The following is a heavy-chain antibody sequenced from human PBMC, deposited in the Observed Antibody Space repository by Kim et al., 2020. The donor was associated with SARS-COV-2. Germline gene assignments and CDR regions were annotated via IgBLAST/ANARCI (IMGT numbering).Heavy chain of an antibody. CDR2: INSDGTTT. J-gene: IGHJ4*02. Sequence: GGSLRLSCAASGFTLSSYWMHWVRQAPGKGLVWVSRINSDGTTTTYVDSVKCRFTISRDNAKNTLYLQMNSLRAEDTAVYYCARGDYYSYWGQGTLVTVSS. CDR1: GFTLSSYW. D-gene: IGHD3-22*01. CDR3: ARGDYYSY. V-gene: IGHV3-74*01.